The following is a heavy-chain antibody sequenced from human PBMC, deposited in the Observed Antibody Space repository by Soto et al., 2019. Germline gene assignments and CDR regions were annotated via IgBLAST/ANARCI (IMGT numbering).Heavy chain of an antibody. CDR3: ARDRITIFGVVPFDY. CDR2: IYYSGST. J-gene: IGHJ4*02. CDR1: GGSISSGGYY. Sequence: TLSLTCTVSGGSISSGGYYWSWIRQHPGKGLEWIGYIYYSGSTYYNPSLKSRVTISVDTSKNQFSLKLSSVTAADTAVYYCARDRITIFGVVPFDYWGQGTLVTVSS. D-gene: IGHD3-3*01. V-gene: IGHV4-31*03.